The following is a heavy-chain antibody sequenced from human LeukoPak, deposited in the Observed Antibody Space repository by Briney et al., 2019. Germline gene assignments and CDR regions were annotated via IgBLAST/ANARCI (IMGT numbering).Heavy chain of an antibody. Sequence: ASVKVSCKASGFTFTSSAVQWVRQASGQRLEWIGWIVVGSGNTSYAQKFQERVTITRDMSTSTAYMELSSLRSEDTAVYYCAAIRDSYCSSTSCYDYWGQGTLVTVSS. J-gene: IGHJ4*02. D-gene: IGHD2-2*01. CDR3: AAIRDSYCSSTSCYDY. CDR1: GFTFTSSA. V-gene: IGHV1-58*01. CDR2: IVVGSGNT.